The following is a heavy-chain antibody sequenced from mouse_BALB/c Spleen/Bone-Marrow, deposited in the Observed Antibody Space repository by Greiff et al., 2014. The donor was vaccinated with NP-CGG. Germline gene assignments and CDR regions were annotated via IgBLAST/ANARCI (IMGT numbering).Heavy chain of an antibody. CDR2: ISYSGSS. J-gene: IGHJ2*01. D-gene: IGHD2-4*01. CDR1: GYSITSDYA. V-gene: IGHV3-2*02. CDR3: ARYDYDVGYFDY. Sequence: VQLQQSGPGLVTPSQSLSLTCTVTGYSITSDYAWNWIRQFPGNKLEWMGYISYSGSSSYNPSLESRISINRDTSKTQFFLQLHSVTTEDTATYYCARYDYDVGYFDYWGQGTTLTVSS.